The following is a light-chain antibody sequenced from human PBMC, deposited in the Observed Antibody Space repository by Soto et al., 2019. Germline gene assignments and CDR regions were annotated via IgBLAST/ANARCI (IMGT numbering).Light chain of an antibody. CDR3: QQSYIPPRT. V-gene: IGKV3D-15*03. Sequence: EMVVTQYPATLSVSPGERATLPCRASQSVSSNLAWYQQKPGRAPRLLIYDASVRATGIPDRFSGSGSGTDFTLTISILQPEDFATYYCQQSYIPPRTLGQGTKVDI. CDR1: QSVSSN. J-gene: IGKJ1*01. CDR2: DAS.